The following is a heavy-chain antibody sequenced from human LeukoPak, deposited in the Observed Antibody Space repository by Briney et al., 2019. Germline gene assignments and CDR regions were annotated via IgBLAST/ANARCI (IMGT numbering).Heavy chain of an antibody. D-gene: IGHD6-13*01. CDR2: IYPGDSDT. Sequence: GESLKISCKGSGYSFSDYWIAWVRQMPGKGLEWIGIIYPGDSDTRYSPSFQGQVTISADKSISTAYLQWSSLKASDTAMYYCARRGIAAGSFDYWGQGTLVTVSS. CDR3: ARRGIAAGSFDY. J-gene: IGHJ4*02. V-gene: IGHV5-51*01. CDR1: GYSFSDYW.